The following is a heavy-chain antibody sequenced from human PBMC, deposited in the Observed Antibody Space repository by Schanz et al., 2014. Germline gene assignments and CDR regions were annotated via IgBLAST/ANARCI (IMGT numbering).Heavy chain of an antibody. CDR2: ISAYNGNM. D-gene: IGHD3-22*01. CDR1: GGTLQSYT. CDR3: VRDGDERLVVIFDQ. J-gene: IGHJ4*02. Sequence: QVQLVQSGAEVKKPGSSVKVSCKASGGTLQSYTFSWVRQAPGQGLEWMGWISAYNGNMNYAPKFQGRVTMTPDTSTSTAYMELRNLRSDDTGVYYCVRDGDERLVVIFDQWGQGTLVTVSS. V-gene: IGHV1-18*01.